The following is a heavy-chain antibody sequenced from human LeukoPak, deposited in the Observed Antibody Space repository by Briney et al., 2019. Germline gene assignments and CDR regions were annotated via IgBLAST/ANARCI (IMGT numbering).Heavy chain of an antibody. CDR3: ARDLLIFGVVTNLWYFDL. Sequence: GGSLRLSCTASGFTFSTYAMHWVRQAPGKGLEWVAVISYDGTNKYYADSMKGRFTISRDNSKNTLYLQMNSLRAEDTAVYYCARDLLIFGVVTNLWYFDLWGRGTLVTVSS. CDR2: ISYDGTNK. J-gene: IGHJ2*01. D-gene: IGHD3-3*01. CDR1: GFTFSTYA. V-gene: IGHV3-30-3*01.